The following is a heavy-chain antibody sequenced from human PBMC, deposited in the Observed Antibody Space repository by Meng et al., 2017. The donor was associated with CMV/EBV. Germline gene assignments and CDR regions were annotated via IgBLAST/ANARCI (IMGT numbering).Heavy chain of an antibody. CDR2: ISSNGGST. D-gene: IGHD1-7*01. V-gene: IGHV3-64*02. CDR1: GFTFSSFA. J-gene: IGHJ4*02. CDR3: ARGAYWNYGNFDY. Sequence: CAASGFTFSSFAMHWVRQAPGKGLEYVSAISSNGGSTYYADSVKGRFTISRDNSKNTLYLQMGSLRAEDMAVYYCARGAYWNYGNFDYWGQGTLVTVSS.